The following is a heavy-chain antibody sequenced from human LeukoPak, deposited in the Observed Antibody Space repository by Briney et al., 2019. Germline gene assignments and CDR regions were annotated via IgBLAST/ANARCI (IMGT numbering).Heavy chain of an antibody. Sequence: ASVKVSRKASGYTFTGYYMHWVRQAPGQELEWMGWINPNSGGTNYAQKFQGRVTMTRDTSISTAYMELSRLRSDDTAVYYCARVGIQYCSGGSCYRTAFDYWGQGTLVTVSS. V-gene: IGHV1-2*02. CDR1: GYTFTGYY. CDR2: INPNSGGT. CDR3: ARVGIQYCSGGSCYRTAFDY. D-gene: IGHD2-15*01. J-gene: IGHJ4*02.